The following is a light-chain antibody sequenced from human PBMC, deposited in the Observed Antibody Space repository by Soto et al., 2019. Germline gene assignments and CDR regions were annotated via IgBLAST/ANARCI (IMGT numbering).Light chain of an antibody. J-gene: IGLJ1*01. V-gene: IGLV2-14*03. CDR3: CSYTSSSTHV. CDR2: DVN. Sequence: QSALTQPASVSGSPGQSITISCTGTSSDVGGYNFVSWYQQHPGKVPKLMIFDVNRRPSGVSDRFSGSKSGKTASLTISGLQAEDEGDYYCCSYTSSSTHVFGSGTKVTVL. CDR1: SSDVGGYNF.